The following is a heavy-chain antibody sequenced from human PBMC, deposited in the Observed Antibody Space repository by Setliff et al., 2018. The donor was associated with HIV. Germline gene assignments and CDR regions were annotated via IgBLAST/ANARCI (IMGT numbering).Heavy chain of an antibody. CDR1: GESFSGYY. CDR3: ARGAPYCNHGICHLFDY. V-gene: IGHV4-34*01. J-gene: IGHJ4*01. Sequence: LSLTCAVYGESFSGYYWSWIRQPVGKGLEWLGEINHSGRAKYNPSLKSRASISADTSKNQFSLRLTSVTAADTAVYYCARGAPYCNHGICHLFDYWGHGNLVTVSS. CDR2: INHSGRA. D-gene: IGHD2-8*01.